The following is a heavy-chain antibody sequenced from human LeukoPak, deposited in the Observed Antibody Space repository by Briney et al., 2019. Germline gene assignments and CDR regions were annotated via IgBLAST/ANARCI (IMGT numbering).Heavy chain of an antibody. CDR2: IGGSGRDI. Sequence: PGGSRRLSCVASGFTFSDSYMSWIRQTPERGLECISYIGGSGRDIKYADSVKGRFTIARDNAKNALYLQMNSLRAEDTAVYYCAKTARAYEYWGQGTQVTVSS. CDR1: GFTFSDSY. CDR3: AKTARAYEY. J-gene: IGHJ4*02. D-gene: IGHD2-21*01. V-gene: IGHV3-11*01.